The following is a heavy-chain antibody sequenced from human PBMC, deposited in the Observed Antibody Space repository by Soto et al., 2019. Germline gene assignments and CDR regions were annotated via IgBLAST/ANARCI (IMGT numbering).Heavy chain of an antibody. V-gene: IGHV1-69*01. CDR2: IIPIFGTA. CDR3: ARCGRIAAADYYYYGMDV. D-gene: IGHD6-13*01. J-gene: IGHJ6*02. CDR1: GGTFSSYA. Sequence: QVQLVQSGAEVKKPGSSVKVSCKASGGTFSSYAISWVRQAPGQGLEWMGGIIPIFGTANYAQKFQGRVTITAEESASTAYMELSSLRSEDTAVYYCARCGRIAAADYYYYGMDVWGQGTTVTVSS.